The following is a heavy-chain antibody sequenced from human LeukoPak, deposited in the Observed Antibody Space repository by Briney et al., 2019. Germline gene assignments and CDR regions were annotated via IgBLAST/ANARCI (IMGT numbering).Heavy chain of an antibody. Sequence: GGSLRLSCAASGFTFSSYGMHWVRQAPGKGLEWVAVIWYDGSNKYYADSVKGRFTISRDNSKNTLYLQLNSMRAEDTAVYYCAHARAYYYDSSGSYLLDYWGQGTLVTVSS. J-gene: IGHJ4*02. V-gene: IGHV3-33*01. CDR1: GFTFSSYG. CDR3: AHARAYYYDSSGSYLLDY. D-gene: IGHD3-22*01. CDR2: IWYDGSNK.